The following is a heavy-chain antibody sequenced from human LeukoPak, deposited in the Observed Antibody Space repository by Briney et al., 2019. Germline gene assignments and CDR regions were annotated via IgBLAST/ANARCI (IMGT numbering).Heavy chain of an antibody. CDR3: ARVRGDAFDI. V-gene: IGHV4-59*01. CDR1: GGPISSYY. Sequence: PSETLSLTCTVSGGPISSYYWSWIRQPPGKGLEWIGYIYYSGSTNYNPSLKSRVTISVDTSKNQFSLKLSSVTAADTAVYYCARVRGDAFDIWGQGTMVTVSS. CDR2: IYYSGST. J-gene: IGHJ3*02.